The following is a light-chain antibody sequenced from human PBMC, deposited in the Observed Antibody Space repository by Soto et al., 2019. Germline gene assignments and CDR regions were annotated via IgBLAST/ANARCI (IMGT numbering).Light chain of an antibody. CDR2: VAS. CDR3: QQYDVWPALT. J-gene: IGKJ4*01. CDR1: QSVSSN. V-gene: IGKV3-15*01. Sequence: EKALTQSPVTLSLSPGERATLSCRASQSVSSNLAWYQQRPGQAPRLLIYVASTRASGDPDRFSGSGSGTEFILTISSLQSEDSAVSYCQQYDVWPALTFGGGTKVDIK.